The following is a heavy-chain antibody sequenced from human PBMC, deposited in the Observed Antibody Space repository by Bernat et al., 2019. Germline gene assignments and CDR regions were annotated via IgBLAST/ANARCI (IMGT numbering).Heavy chain of an antibody. V-gene: IGHV3-23*01. CDR3: VKLPHGDYVAY. J-gene: IGHJ4*02. Sequence: EVQLLESGGGLVQPGGSLRLSCAASGFTFSSYAMSWVRQAPGKGLEWVSAITSSAGNTYYADSVKGRFIISRDNSRNTLSLQMNSLRAEDTAIYYCVKLPHGDYVAYWGQGTMVTVSS. CDR1: GFTFSSYA. CDR2: ITSSAGNT. D-gene: IGHD4-17*01.